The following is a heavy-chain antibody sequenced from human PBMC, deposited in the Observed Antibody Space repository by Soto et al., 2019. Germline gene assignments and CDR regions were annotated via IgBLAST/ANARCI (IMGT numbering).Heavy chain of an antibody. CDR1: GFSLSTSGVG. V-gene: IGHV2-5*02. CDR3: AHRLLPNWFDP. Sequence: QITLKESGPTLVKPTQTLTLTCTFSGFSLSTSGVGVGWIRQPPGKALEWLALIYWDDDKRYSPSLKSRLTITKDTSKNQVVLTMPTMDPVDTAAYYCAHRLLPNWFDPWGQGTLVTVSS. J-gene: IGHJ5*02. CDR2: IYWDDDK.